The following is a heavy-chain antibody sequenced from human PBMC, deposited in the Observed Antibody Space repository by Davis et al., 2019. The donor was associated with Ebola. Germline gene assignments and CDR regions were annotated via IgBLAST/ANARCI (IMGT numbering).Heavy chain of an antibody. CDR2: LGTSADT. J-gene: IGHJ3*01. CDR3: VKDTPNIWFDV. Sequence: GESLKISCAASGFIFRSYVMSWVRQAPGKGLEWVSTLGTSADTYYADSVKGRFTISRDNSKNTLHLQMNSLRVEDTAIYYCVKDTPNIWFDVWGQGTMVTVSS. V-gene: IGHV3-23*01. D-gene: IGHD2-15*01. CDR1: GFIFRSYV.